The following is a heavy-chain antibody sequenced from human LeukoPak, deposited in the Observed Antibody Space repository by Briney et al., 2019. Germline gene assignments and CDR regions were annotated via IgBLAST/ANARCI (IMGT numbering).Heavy chain of an antibody. Sequence: GGSLRLSCEASGFTFTTYSMTWVRQAPGKGLEWVGRIKSKTDGGTTDYAAPVKGRFTISRDDSKNTLYLQMNSLKTEDTAVYYCTTESMDDTYYYDSSGYRSDYWGQGTLVTVSS. V-gene: IGHV3-15*01. D-gene: IGHD3-22*01. CDR3: TTESMDDTYYYDSSGYRSDY. CDR2: IKSKTDGGTT. J-gene: IGHJ4*02. CDR1: GFTFTTYS.